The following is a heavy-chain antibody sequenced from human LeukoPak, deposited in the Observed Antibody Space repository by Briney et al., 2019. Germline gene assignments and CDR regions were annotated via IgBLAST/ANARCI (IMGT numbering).Heavy chain of an antibody. CDR1: GFAFNNYC. Sequence: GGSLRLSCAASGFAFNNYCRNWVRQAPGKGLVWVSRINSVGSDTAYPDSVKGRFTTSRDNAKNTLYLQMNSLRVEDTAVYYCAVAKKSHGESVSYLDYWGQGTLVTVSS. J-gene: IGHJ4*02. CDR3: AVAKKSHGESVSYLDY. D-gene: IGHD4-17*01. V-gene: IGHV3-74*01. CDR2: INSVGSDT.